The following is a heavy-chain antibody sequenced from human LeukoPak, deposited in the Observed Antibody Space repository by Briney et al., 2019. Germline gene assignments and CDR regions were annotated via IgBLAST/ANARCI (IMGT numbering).Heavy chain of an antibody. CDR1: GGSLSGYY. V-gene: IGHV4-34*01. Sequence: SETLSLTCAVYGGSLSGYYWSWIRQPPGKGLEWIGEINHSGSTNYNPSLKSRVTISVDTSKNQFSLKLSSVTAADTAVYYCARGRAWYYDFWSGYSRGYYFDYWGQGTLVTVSS. J-gene: IGHJ4*02. CDR3: ARGRAWYYDFWSGYSRGYYFDY. D-gene: IGHD3-3*01. CDR2: INHSGST.